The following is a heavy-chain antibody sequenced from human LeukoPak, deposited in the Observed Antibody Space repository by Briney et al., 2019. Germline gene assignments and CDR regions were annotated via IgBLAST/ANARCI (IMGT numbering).Heavy chain of an antibody. V-gene: IGHV4-59*01. Sequence: PSETLSLTCTVSGGSISSYYWSWIRQPPGKGLEWIGYICYSGSTNYNPSLKSRVTISVDTSKNQFSLKLSSVTAADTAVYYCARYYYDSSGYYYVDAFDIWGQGTMVTVSS. CDR3: ARYYYDSSGYYYVDAFDI. CDR2: ICYSGST. J-gene: IGHJ3*02. CDR1: GGSISSYY. D-gene: IGHD3-22*01.